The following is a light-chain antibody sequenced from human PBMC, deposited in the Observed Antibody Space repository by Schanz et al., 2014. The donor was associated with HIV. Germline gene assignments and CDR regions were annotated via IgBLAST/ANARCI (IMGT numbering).Light chain of an antibody. CDR1: ESISSY. CDR2: ATS. Sequence: EIVLTQSPDTLSLSPGERATLSCRASESISSYLAWYQQKPGQAPRLVIYATSSRAAGIPDRFSGSGSGTDFTLTISRVEPEDYAVYYCQYYGSPPWTFGQGTKVEVK. J-gene: IGKJ1*01. V-gene: IGKV3-20*01. CDR3: QYYGSPPWT.